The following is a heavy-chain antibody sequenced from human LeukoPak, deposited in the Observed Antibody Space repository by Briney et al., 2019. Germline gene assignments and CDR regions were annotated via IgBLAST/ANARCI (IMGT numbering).Heavy chain of an antibody. Sequence: GGSLRLSCAASGFTFSDYYMSSIRQAPGKGLEWVSYISSSGSTIYYADSVKGRFTISRDNAKNSLYLQMNSLRAEDTAVYYCARLDRGYYDFWSGYYPHYYYGMDVWGQGTTVTVSS. J-gene: IGHJ6*02. V-gene: IGHV3-11*01. CDR3: ARLDRGYYDFWSGYYPHYYYGMDV. CDR2: ISSSGSTI. CDR1: GFTFSDYY. D-gene: IGHD3-3*01.